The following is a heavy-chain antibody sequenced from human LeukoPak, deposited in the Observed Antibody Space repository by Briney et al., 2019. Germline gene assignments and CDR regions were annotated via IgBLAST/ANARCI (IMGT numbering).Heavy chain of an antibody. CDR1: GGTFSSYP. Sequence: SVKVSCKASGGTFSSYPFTWVRQAPGQGLEWMGEITPIFGAANYAQTFQGRVTITADESTSTVYMELSSLRSDDTAVYYCAREESPYYFGSGSQFPDWGQGTLVTVSS. CDR3: AREESPYYFGSGSQFPD. D-gene: IGHD3-10*01. CDR2: ITPIFGAA. V-gene: IGHV1-69*01. J-gene: IGHJ4*02.